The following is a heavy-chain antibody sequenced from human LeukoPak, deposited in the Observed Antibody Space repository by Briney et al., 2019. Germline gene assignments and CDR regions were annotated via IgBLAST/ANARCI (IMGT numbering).Heavy chain of an antibody. CDR3: ARGRRFLEWLSFSSYYYYGMDV. Sequence: PSETLSLTCTVSGGSIRSYYWSWIRQPAEKGLEWIGRIYISGSTNYNPSLKSRVTISVDTSKNQFSPKLSSVTAADTAVYYCARGRRFLEWLSFSSYYYYGMDVWGQGTTVTVSS. J-gene: IGHJ6*02. V-gene: IGHV4-4*07. CDR1: GGSIRSYY. CDR2: IYISGST. D-gene: IGHD3-3*01.